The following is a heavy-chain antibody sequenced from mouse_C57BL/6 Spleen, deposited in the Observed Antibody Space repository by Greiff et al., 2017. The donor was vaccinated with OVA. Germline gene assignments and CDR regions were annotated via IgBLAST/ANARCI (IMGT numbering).Heavy chain of an antibody. Sequence: VKLQESGPGLVQPSQRLSITCTVSGFSLTSYGVHWVRQSPGKGLEWLGVIWSGGSTDYNAAFISRLSISKDNSKSQVFFKMNSLQADDTAIYYCARPTVVATGYFDVWGTGTTVTVSS. CDR3: ARPTVVATGYFDV. J-gene: IGHJ1*03. CDR2: IWSGGST. V-gene: IGHV2-2*01. CDR1: GFSLTSYG. D-gene: IGHD1-1*01.